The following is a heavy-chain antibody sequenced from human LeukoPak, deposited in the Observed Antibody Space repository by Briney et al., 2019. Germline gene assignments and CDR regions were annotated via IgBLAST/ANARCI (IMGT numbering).Heavy chain of an antibody. CDR3: ARAVRRVVSNWFDP. CDR2: INHSGST. CDR1: GGSFSGYY. D-gene: IGHD2-15*01. J-gene: IGHJ5*02. V-gene: IGHV4-34*01. Sequence: SETLSLTCAVYGGSFSGYYWSWIRQPPGKGLEWIGEINHSGSTNYNPSLKSRVTISVDTSKNQFSLKLSSVTAADTAVYYCARAVRRVVSNWFDPWGQGTLVTVSS.